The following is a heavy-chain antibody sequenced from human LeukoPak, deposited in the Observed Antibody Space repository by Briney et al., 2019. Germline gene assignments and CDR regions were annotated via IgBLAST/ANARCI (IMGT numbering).Heavy chain of an antibody. J-gene: IGHJ6*01. CDR3: AKFREVGANRGLDV. D-gene: IGHD1-26*01. V-gene: IGHV3-23*01. CDR1: GFTCSSYA. CDR2: ISGGGGST. Sequence: PGGSLRLSCAASGFTCSSYAMSWVRQAPGKGLEWVSTISGGGGSTYDADSVKGRFTISSDNSKATLYLQMNSLRAEDTAIYYCAKFREVGANRGLDVWGQGTTVTVSS.